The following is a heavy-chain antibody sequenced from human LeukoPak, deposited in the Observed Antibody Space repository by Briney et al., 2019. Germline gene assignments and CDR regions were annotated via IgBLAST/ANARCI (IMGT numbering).Heavy chain of an antibody. CDR1: GGTFSSYA. V-gene: IGHV1-69*04. D-gene: IGHD6-19*01. Sequence: SVKVSCKASGGTFSSYAISWVRQAPGQGLEWMGRIIPILGIANYAQKFQGRVTITADKSTSTAYMELSSLRSEDTAVYYCARGPSSGRYVWYFDYWGQGTLVTVSS. CDR3: ARGPSSGRYVWYFDY. J-gene: IGHJ4*02. CDR2: IIPILGIA.